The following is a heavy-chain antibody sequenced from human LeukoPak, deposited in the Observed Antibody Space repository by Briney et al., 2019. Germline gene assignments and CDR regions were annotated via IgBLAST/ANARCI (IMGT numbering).Heavy chain of an antibody. J-gene: IGHJ4*02. Sequence: GGSLRLSCAASGFTFSSYGMHWVRQAPGKGLEWVAVISYDGSNKYYADSVKGRFTISRDNSKNTLYLQINSLRAEDTAVYYCATLAVAGGPFDYWGQGTLVTVSS. CDR1: GFTFSSYG. CDR2: ISYDGSNK. D-gene: IGHD6-19*01. CDR3: ATLAVAGGPFDY. V-gene: IGHV3-30*03.